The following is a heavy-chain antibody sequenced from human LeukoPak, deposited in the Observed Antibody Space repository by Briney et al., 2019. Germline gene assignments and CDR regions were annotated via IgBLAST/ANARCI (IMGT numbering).Heavy chain of an antibody. Sequence: GGSLRLSCAASGFTFSSYAMHWVRQAPGKGLEWVAVISYDGSNKYYADSVKGRFTISRDNAENSLYLQMNSLRAEDTAVYYCARGSTMVRGIRDYYYYYMDVWGKGTAIIVSS. CDR2: ISYDGSNK. CDR1: GFTFSSYA. V-gene: IGHV3-30*04. CDR3: ARGSTMVRGIRDYYYYYMDV. J-gene: IGHJ6*03. D-gene: IGHD3-10*01.